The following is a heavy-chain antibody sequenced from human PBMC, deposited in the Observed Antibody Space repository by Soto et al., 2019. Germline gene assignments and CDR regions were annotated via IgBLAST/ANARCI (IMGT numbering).Heavy chain of an antibody. J-gene: IGHJ4*02. CDR1: GYTFTSYG. CDR2: ISAYNGNT. CDR3: ARDFSTAGSEVWYFDY. D-gene: IGHD6-13*01. Sequence: KVSCKASGYTFTSYGISGVRQAPGQGLEWMGWISAYNGNTNYAQKLQGRVTMTTDTSTSTAYMELRSLRSDDTAVYYCARDFSTAGSEVWYFDYWGQGTLVTVSS. V-gene: IGHV1-18*01.